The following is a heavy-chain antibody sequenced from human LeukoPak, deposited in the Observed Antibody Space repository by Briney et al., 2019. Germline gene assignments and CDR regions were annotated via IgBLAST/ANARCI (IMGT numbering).Heavy chain of an antibody. CDR2: IYHSGST. V-gene: IGHV4-59*12. CDR3: ARVRIMGYSSSSGRHFAP. J-gene: IGHJ5*02. Sequence: SETLSLTCTVSGGSISSYYWSWIRQPPGKGLEWIGYIYHSGSTYYNPSLKSRVTISVDRSKNQFSLKLSSVTAADTAVYYCARVRIMGYSSSSGRHFAPWGQEPLVTV. D-gene: IGHD6-6*01. CDR1: GGSISSYY.